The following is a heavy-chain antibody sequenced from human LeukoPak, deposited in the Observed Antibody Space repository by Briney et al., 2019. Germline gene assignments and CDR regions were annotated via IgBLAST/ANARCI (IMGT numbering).Heavy chain of an antibody. J-gene: IGHJ5*02. CDR2: ISSSSSYV. V-gene: IGHV3-21*01. D-gene: IGHD2-2*01. Sequence: PGGSLRLSCAASGFTFSSYSMHWVRQAPGKGLEWVSSISSSSSYVYYADSVKGRFTISRDNAKNSLFLQMNSLRAEDTAVYYCAREGSRLLTMNWFDPWGQGTLVTVSS. CDR3: AREGSRLLTMNWFDP. CDR1: GFTFSSYS.